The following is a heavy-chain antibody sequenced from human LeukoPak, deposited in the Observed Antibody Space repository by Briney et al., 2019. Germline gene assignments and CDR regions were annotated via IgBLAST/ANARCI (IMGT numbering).Heavy chain of an antibody. J-gene: IGHJ4*02. CDR2: IIPIFGTA. V-gene: IGHV1-69*13. D-gene: IGHD6-19*01. Sequence: GASVKVSCKASGGTFSSYAISWVRQAPGQGLEWMGGIIPIFGTANYAQKFQGRVTITADESTSTAYMELRSLRPDDTALYYCARAPVAVAGAAVWYWGQGTLVTVSS. CDR3: ARAPVAVAGAAVWY. CDR1: GGTFSSYA.